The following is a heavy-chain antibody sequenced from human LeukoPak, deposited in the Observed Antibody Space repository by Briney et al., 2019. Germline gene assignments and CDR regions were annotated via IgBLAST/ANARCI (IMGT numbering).Heavy chain of an antibody. V-gene: IGHV1-2*03. CDR2: INPNSGGT. CDR1: GYTFTGYY. J-gene: IGHJ4*02. Sequence: LGASVKVSCKASGYTFTGYYMHWVRQAPGQGLEWMGWINPNSGGTNYAQKFQGRVTMTRDTSISTAYMELSRLRSDDTAVYYCARESRGYSYGYAYWGQGTLVIVSS. D-gene: IGHD5-18*01. CDR3: ARESRGYSYGYAY.